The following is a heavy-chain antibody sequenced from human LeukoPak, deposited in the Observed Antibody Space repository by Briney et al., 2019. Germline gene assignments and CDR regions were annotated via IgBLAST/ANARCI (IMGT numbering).Heavy chain of an antibody. CDR3: ARGGYSYDYYFDY. D-gene: IGHD5-18*01. CDR1: GGSFSGYY. V-gene: IGHV4-34*01. Sequence: SETLSLTCAVYGGSFSGYYWSWIRQPPGKGLEWIGEINHSGSTNYNPSLKSRVTISVDTSKNQFSLKLSSVTAADTAVYYCARGGYSYDYYFDYWGQGTLVTVSS. J-gene: IGHJ4*02. CDR2: INHSGST.